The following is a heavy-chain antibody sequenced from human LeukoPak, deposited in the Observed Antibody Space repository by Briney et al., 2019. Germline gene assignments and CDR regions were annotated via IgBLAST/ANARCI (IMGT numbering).Heavy chain of an antibody. V-gene: IGHV3-66*01. CDR1: GFTVSSNY. J-gene: IGHJ4*02. Sequence: GGSLRLSCAASGFTVSSNYMSWVRQAPGKGLEWVSVIYSGGSTYYADSVKGRFTISRDNSKNTLYLQMNSLRAEDTAVYYCAKVKDVWGFLKDYWGQGTLVTVSS. CDR3: AKVKDVWGFLKDY. D-gene: IGHD3-16*01. CDR2: IYSGGST.